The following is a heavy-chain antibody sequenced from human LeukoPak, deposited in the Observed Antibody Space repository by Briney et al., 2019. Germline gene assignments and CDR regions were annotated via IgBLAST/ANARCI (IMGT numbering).Heavy chain of an antibody. V-gene: IGHV3-21*01. CDR3: ARDYYDSSGYYYPSDY. Sequence: GGSLRLSCAASGFTISSYSMNWVRQAPGKGLEWVSSISSSSSYIYYADSVKGRFTISRDNAKNSLYLQMNSLRAEDTAVYYCARDYYDSSGYYYPSDYWGQGTLVTVSS. D-gene: IGHD3-22*01. CDR1: GFTISSYS. J-gene: IGHJ4*02. CDR2: ISSSSSYI.